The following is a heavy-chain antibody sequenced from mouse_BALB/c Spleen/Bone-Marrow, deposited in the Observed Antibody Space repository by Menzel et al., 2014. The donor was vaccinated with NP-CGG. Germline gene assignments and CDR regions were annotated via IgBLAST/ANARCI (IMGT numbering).Heavy chain of an antibody. V-gene: IGHV14-3*02. CDR3: ARWDGNYIYAMDY. J-gene: IGHJ4*01. Sequence: EVQLQQSGAELVKPGASVKLSCTASGFNIKDTYMHWVKQRPEQGLEWIGRIDPANGNTKYDSKFQGKATITADTSSNTAYLQLSSLTSEDTAVYYCARWDGNYIYAMDYWGQGTSVTVSS. D-gene: IGHD2-1*01. CDR1: GFNIKDTY. CDR2: IDPANGNT.